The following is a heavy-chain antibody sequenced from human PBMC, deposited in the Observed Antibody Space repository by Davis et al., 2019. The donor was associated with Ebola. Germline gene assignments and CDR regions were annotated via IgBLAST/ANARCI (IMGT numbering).Heavy chain of an antibody. V-gene: IGHV4-61*01. D-gene: IGHD2-15*01. J-gene: IGHJ4*02. CDR3: AREGRWKRNGFDY. CDR2: IYFSGST. CDR1: GGSVSSGSYY. Sequence: SETLSLTCTVSGGSVSSGSYYWSWIRQPPGKGLEWIGYIYFSGSTYFNPSLENRVSMSLDTSRAQFSLKLSSVTAADTAIYYCAREGRWKRNGFDYWGQGTLVTVSS.